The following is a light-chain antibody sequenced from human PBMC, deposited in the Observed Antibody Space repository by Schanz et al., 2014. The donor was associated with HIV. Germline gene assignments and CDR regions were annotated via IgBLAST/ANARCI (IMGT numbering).Light chain of an antibody. CDR1: TSNIGANYD. CDR3: SSYTSSNTLEV. V-gene: IGLV1-40*01. J-gene: IGLJ1*01. Sequence: QSVLTQPPSVSGAPGQGVTISCTGSTSNIGANYDVHWYQQLPGTAPKLLIYGNSNRPSGVPDRFSGFKSDTSASLAITGLQAEDEAEYYCSSYTSSNTLEVFGTGTKLTVL. CDR2: GNS.